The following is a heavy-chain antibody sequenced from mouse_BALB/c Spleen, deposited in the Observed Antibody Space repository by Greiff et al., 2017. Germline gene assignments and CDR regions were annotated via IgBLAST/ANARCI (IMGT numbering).Heavy chain of an antibody. Sequence: EVKLLESGGGLVQPGGSLKLSCAASGFDFSRYWMSWVRQAPGKGLEWIGEINPDSSTINYTPSLKDKFIISRDNAKNTLYLQMSKVRSEDTALYYCARRYGNYLSGFAYWGQGTLVTVSA. V-gene: IGHV4-1*02. D-gene: IGHD2-1*01. CDR1: GFDFSRYW. CDR3: ARRYGNYLSGFAY. J-gene: IGHJ3*01. CDR2: INPDSSTI.